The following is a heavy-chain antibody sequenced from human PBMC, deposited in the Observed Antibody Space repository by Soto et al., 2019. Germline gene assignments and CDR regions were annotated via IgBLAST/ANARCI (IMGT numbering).Heavy chain of an antibody. CDR2: LVPVFATA. D-gene: IGHD7-27*01. Sequence: QVQLVQSGAEVKKPGSSVKVSCKASGGTFSSLAISWVRQAPGQGLEWMGGLVPVFATANYAQKFQDRVTIPADQSTSPSYMELRSLSSEDTAVYYCASSPGVFDYWGQGTLVTVAS. CDR3: ASSPGVFDY. CDR1: GGTFSSLA. V-gene: IGHV1-69*01. J-gene: IGHJ4*02.